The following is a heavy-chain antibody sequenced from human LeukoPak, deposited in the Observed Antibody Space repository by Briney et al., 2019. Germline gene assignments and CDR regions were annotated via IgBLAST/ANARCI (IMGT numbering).Heavy chain of an antibody. CDR3: ARGPPASSRSDY. CDR2: MNPNTGNT. D-gene: IGHD6-13*01. V-gene: IGHV1-8*01. CDR1: VYTFTIYD. J-gene: IGHJ4*02. Sequence: SVTVSFTASVYTFTIYDINWVRQAAGQGLAWMGWMNPNTGNTGYAQKFQGRATIPRNTSIRTAYIELSRLRSDDTVVFYCARGPPASSRSDYWGQGSLVTVSS.